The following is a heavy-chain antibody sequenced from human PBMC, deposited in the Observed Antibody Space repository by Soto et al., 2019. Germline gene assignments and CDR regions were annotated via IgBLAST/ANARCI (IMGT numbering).Heavy chain of an antibody. Sequence: SGPTLVNPTQTLTLTCTFSGFSLSTSGMCVSWIRQPPGKALEWLALIDWDDDKYYSTSLKTRLTISKDTSKNQVVLTMTNMDPVDTATYYCARYYYDSSGSRAPLDYWGHGTLVTVSS. J-gene: IGHJ4*01. V-gene: IGHV2-70*01. CDR3: ARYYYDSSGSRAPLDY. CDR2: IDWDDDK. D-gene: IGHD3-22*01. CDR1: GFSLSTSGMC.